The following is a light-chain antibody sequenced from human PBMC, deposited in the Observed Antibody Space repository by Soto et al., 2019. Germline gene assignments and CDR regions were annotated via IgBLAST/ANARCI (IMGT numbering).Light chain of an antibody. CDR3: QQYDSSPRT. CDR2: GTS. J-gene: IGKJ1*01. V-gene: IGKV3-20*01. CDR1: QSFTSRS. Sequence: EIVLTQYKGTLSLSPGERATLSCRASQSFTSRSLAWYQQKPGLAPRLLISGTSNRAAGIPDRFSGSGSGTDVTLTISRLEPEDFAVYYCQQYDSSPRTFGQGTKVDIK.